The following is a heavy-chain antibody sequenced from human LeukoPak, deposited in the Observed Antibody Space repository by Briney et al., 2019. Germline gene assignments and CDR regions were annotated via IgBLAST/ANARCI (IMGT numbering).Heavy chain of an antibody. CDR3: AREPTAMIL. Sequence: PGGSLRLSCAASGFTFSIYSMNWVRQTPGKGLGWASAISSSSTYIYYADSVKGRFTISRDNAKNSLFLQMNSLRAEDTAVYYCAREPTAMILWGQGTLVTVSS. CDR2: ISSSSTYI. V-gene: IGHV3-21*01. CDR1: GFTFSIYS. D-gene: IGHD5-18*01. J-gene: IGHJ4*02.